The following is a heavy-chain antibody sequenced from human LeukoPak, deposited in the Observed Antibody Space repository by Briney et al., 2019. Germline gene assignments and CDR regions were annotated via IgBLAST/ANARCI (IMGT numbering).Heavy chain of an antibody. CDR3: ATLVYSGSRYHFDT. CDR2: FLYSGTT. CDR1: NGAVKNYY. D-gene: IGHD1-26*01. Sequence: SETLSLTCSVSNGAVKNYYWTWIRQPPGQGLEWIGNFLYSGTTTYRASLDSRLIISVDNSKNTVSLRLFSVTAADTAVNYCATLVYSGSRYHFDTWGQGTLVTVSS. J-gene: IGHJ4*02. V-gene: IGHV4-59*02.